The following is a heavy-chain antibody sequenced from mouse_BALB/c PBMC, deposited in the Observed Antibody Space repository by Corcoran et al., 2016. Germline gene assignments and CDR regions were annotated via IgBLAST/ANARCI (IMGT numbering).Heavy chain of an antibody. CDR1: GYTFTNYG. D-gene: IGHD2-10*01. CDR3: ARLAYYGNSGWFAY. J-gene: IGHJ3*01. Sequence: QIQLVQSGPELKKPGETVKISCKASGYTFTNYGMNWVKQAPGKGLKWMGWINTYTGEPTYADDFKGRFAFSLETSASTAYLQINNLKNEDMATYFGARLAYYGNSGWFAYWGQGTLVTVSA. CDR2: INTYTGEP. V-gene: IGHV9-1*02.